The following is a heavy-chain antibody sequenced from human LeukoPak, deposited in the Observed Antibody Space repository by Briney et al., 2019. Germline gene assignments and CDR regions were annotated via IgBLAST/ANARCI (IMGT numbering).Heavy chain of an antibody. V-gene: IGHV3-7*03. CDR3: ARDRDDSSGYYSIIPQYYYYYYGMDV. Sequence: GGSLRLSCAASGFTFSSYWMSWVRQAPGKGLEWVANIKQDGSEKYYVDSVKGRFTISRDNAKNSLYLQMNSLRAEDTAVYYCARDRDDSSGYYSIIPQYYYYYYGMDVWGQGTTVPSP. D-gene: IGHD3-22*01. CDR1: GFTFSSYW. CDR2: IKQDGSEK. J-gene: IGHJ6*02.